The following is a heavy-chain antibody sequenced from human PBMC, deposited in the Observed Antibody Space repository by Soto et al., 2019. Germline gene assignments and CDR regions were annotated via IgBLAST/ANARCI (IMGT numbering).Heavy chain of an antibody. V-gene: IGHV4-34*01. CDR2: INHSGST. CDR1: GGSFSGYY. Sequence: SETLSLTCAVYGGSFSGYYWSWIRQPPGKGLEWIGEINHSGSTNYNPSLKSRVTISVDTSKNQFSLKLSSVTTADTAVYYCARSLLSGAFDIWGQGTMVTVSS. J-gene: IGHJ3*02. D-gene: IGHD3-10*02. CDR3: ARSLLSGAFDI.